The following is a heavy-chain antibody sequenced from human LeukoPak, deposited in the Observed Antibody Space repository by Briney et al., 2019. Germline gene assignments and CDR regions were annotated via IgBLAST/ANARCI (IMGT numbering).Heavy chain of an antibody. D-gene: IGHD6-13*01. Sequence: PSETLSLTCTVSGGSISSGDYYWSWIRQPPGEGLEWIGYIYYSGSTYYNPPLKSRVTISVDTSKNQFSLKLSSVTAADTAVYYCARDMYSSSWETFDYWGQGTLVTVSS. J-gene: IGHJ4*02. CDR3: ARDMYSSSWETFDY. V-gene: IGHV4-30-4*01. CDR1: GGSISSGDYY. CDR2: IYYSGST.